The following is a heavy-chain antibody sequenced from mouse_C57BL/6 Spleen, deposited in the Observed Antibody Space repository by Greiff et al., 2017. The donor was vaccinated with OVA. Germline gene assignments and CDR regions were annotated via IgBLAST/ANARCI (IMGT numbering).Heavy chain of an antibody. CDR1: GYTFTDYE. V-gene: IGHV1-15*01. D-gene: IGHD1-1*01. Sequence: VQLQQSGAELVRPGASVTLSCKASGYTFTDYEMHWVKQTPVHGLEWIGAIDPETGGTAYNQKFTGKAILTADKSSSTAYMELRSLTSEDSAVYYCTREDYYGSDYFDYWGQGTTLTVSS. CDR2: IDPETGGT. J-gene: IGHJ2*01. CDR3: TREDYYGSDYFDY.